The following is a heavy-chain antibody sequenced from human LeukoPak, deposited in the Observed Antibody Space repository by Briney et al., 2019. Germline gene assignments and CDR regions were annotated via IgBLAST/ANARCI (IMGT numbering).Heavy chain of an antibody. V-gene: IGHV3-23*01. Sequence: GGSLRLSCAASGFTFSSYAMSWVRQAPGKGLEWVSAISGSGGSTYYADSVKGRFTISRDNSKNTLYLQMNSLRAEDTAVYYCAKGTRNVDTALYGYWGQGTLVTVSS. CDR1: GFTFSSYA. J-gene: IGHJ4*02. D-gene: IGHD5-18*01. CDR2: ISGSGGST. CDR3: AKGTRNVDTALYGY.